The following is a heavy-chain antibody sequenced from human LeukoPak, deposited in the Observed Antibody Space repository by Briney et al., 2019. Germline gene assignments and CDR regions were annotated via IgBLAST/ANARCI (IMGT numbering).Heavy chain of an antibody. CDR1: GGSISSYY. J-gene: IGHJ4*02. CDR2: IYYSGST. V-gene: IGHV4-59*08. D-gene: IGHD5-12*01. Sequence: SETLSLTCTVSGGSISSYYWSWIRQPPRKGLEWIGYIYYSGSTNYNPSLKSRVTISVDTSKNQFSLKLSSVTAADTAVYYCARRGYSGYDYDYWGQGTLVTVSS. CDR3: ARRGYSGYDYDY.